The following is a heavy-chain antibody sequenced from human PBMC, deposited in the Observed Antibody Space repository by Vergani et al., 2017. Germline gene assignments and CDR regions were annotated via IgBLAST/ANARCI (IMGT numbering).Heavy chain of an antibody. CDR1: GFTLGDYA. J-gene: IGHJ1*01. Sequence: VHLVESGGGLVQPGRSLRLSCSGSGFTLGDYAMTWVRQAPGKGLEWVAVIWYDGSNKYYADSVKGRFTISRDNSKNTLYLQMNSLRAEDTAVYYCARGEGGWKVAAEYFQHWGQGTLVTVSS. V-gene: IGHV3-33*01. CDR2: IWYDGSNK. D-gene: IGHD6-19*01. CDR3: ARGEGGWKVAAEYFQH.